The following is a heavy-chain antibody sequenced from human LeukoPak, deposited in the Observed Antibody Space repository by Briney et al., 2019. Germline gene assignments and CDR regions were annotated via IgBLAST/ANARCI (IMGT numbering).Heavy chain of an antibody. CDR2: IYYSGTT. CDR1: GGSISYYY. Sequence: SETLSLTCTVSGGSISYYYWSWIRQSPGRGLEWIGYIYYSGTTNYNPSLKSRVTISVDTSKNQFSLQLRSVTAADSAVYYCAREDPQTRVPEGMDVWGQGTTVTVSS. D-gene: IGHD4/OR15-4a*01. J-gene: IGHJ6*02. V-gene: IGHV4-59*01. CDR3: AREDPQTRVPEGMDV.